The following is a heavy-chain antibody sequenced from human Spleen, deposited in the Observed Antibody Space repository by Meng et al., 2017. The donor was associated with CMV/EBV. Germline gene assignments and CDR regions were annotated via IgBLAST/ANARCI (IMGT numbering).Heavy chain of an antibody. CDR2: ISYDGSNK. CDR1: GFTCSSYA. Sequence: SGFTCSSYAMHWVRQAPGKGLEWVAVISYDGSNKYYADSVKGRFTISRDNSKNTLYLQMNSLRAEDTAVYYCARAYCSSTSCQKRLDYWGQGTLVTVSS. D-gene: IGHD2-2*01. CDR3: ARAYCSSTSCQKRLDY. V-gene: IGHV3-30*04. J-gene: IGHJ4*02.